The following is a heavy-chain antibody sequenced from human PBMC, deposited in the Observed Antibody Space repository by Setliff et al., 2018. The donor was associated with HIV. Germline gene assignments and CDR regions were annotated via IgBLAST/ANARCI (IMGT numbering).Heavy chain of an antibody. CDR1: GYTFTSYA. D-gene: IGHD6-19*01. V-gene: IGHV1-3*01. Sequence: ASVKVSCKASGYTFTSYAMHWVRQAPGQRLEWMGWINAGNGNTKYSQKFQGRVTITRDTSASTAYMELSSLRSEDTAVYYCARGPSGWPHFDYWGQGTLVTVSS. J-gene: IGHJ4*02. CDR3: ARGPSGWPHFDY. CDR2: INAGNGNT.